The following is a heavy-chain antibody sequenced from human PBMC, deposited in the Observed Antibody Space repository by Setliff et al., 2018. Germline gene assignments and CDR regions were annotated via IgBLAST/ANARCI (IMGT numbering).Heavy chain of an antibody. CDR2: INHSGSS. CDR3: TRGNFYYFDRTGRGPNWFDP. Sequence: NPSETLSLTCAVYGGSFSGYYWTWIRQPPGKGLEWIGEINHSGSSNNNPSLKGRVSISVDTSKKQFYLKLTYLRAEDTAVYYCTRGNFYYFDRTGRGPNWFDPWGQGTLVTVSS. J-gene: IGHJ5*02. CDR1: GGSFSGYY. D-gene: IGHD3-22*01. V-gene: IGHV4-34*01.